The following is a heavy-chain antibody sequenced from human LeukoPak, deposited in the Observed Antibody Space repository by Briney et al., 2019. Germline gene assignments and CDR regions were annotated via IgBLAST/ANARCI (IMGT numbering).Heavy chain of an antibody. CDR3: APVDYGAFDI. V-gene: IGHV3-21*01. D-gene: IGHD4-17*01. CDR2: ISSSSSYI. Sequence: VGSLRLSFAPPGLTLRSYKMNWVRQAPGEGLEWVSSISSSSSYIYYADSAKGRFTISRDNAKNSLYLQMNSMRAADTAVYYCAPVDYGAFDIWSQGTMVTVSS. J-gene: IGHJ3*02. CDR1: GLTLRSYK.